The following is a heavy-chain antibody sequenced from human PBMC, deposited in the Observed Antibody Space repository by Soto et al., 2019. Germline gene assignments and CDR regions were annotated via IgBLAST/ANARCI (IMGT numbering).Heavy chain of an antibody. CDR1: GFTFSSYS. V-gene: IGHV3-48*02. J-gene: IGHJ6*02. D-gene: IGHD3-22*01. CDR2: ISSSSSTI. Sequence: PXESLRLSFAASGFTFSSYSMNGVRQAPGKGLEWVSYISSSSSTIYYADSVKGRFTISRDNAKNSLYLQMNSLRDEDTAVYYCARDCACGYAVVVKDYYYYGMDVWGQGTTVTVSS. CDR3: ARDCACGYAVVVKDYYYYGMDV.